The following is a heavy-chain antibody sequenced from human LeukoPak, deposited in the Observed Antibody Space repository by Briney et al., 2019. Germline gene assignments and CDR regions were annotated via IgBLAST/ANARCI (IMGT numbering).Heavy chain of an antibody. CDR2: ISYDGSNK. CDR1: GFTFSSYG. D-gene: IGHD3-3*01. Sequence: GGSLRLSCAASGFTFSSYGMHWVRQAPGKGLEWVAVISYDGSNKYYADSVKGRFTISRDNSQNTLYLQMNSLRAEDTAVCYCAKDRVLDYYGMDVWGKGTTVTVSS. V-gene: IGHV3-30*18. CDR3: AKDRVLDYYGMDV. J-gene: IGHJ6*04.